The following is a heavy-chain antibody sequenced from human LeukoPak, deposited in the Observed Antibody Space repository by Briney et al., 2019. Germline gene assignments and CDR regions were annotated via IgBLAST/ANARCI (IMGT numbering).Heavy chain of an antibody. Sequence: PGASVKVSCKASGYTFTNYGISWVRQAPEQGLEWMAWISAYNGNTNYAQKFQDRVTMTTDTSTSTASMELRSLTSDDTAVYYCARDSSVAGSFDSWGQGTLVTVSS. CDR2: ISAYNGNT. CDR3: ARDSSVAGSFDS. V-gene: IGHV1-18*04. J-gene: IGHJ4*02. CDR1: GYTFTNYG. D-gene: IGHD6-19*01.